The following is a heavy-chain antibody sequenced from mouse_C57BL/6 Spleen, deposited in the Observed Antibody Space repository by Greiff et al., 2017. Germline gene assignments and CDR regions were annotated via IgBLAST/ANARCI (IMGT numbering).Heavy chain of an antibody. D-gene: IGHD2-4*01. V-gene: IGHV3-6*01. CDR3: ARGDYDSWFAY. J-gene: IGHJ3*01. CDR1: GYSITSGYY. Sequence: ESGPGLVKPSQSLSLTCSVTGYSITSGYYWNWIRQFPGNKLEWMGYISYDGSNNYNPSLKNRTSITRDTSKNQFFLKLNSVTTEDTATYYCARGDYDSWFAYWGQGTLVTVSA. CDR2: ISYDGSN.